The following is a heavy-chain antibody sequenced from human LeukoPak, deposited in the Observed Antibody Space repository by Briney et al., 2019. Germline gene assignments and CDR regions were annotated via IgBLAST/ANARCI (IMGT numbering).Heavy chain of an antibody. V-gene: IGHV1-2*02. D-gene: IGHD3-9*01. Sequence: ASVKVSCKASGYTFTGYYMHWVRQAPGQGLEWMGWINPNSGGTNYAQKFQGRVTMTRDTSISTAYMELSRLRSDDTAVYYCARDRGLYDYDILTGYFLDDYWGQGTLVTVSS. CDR3: ARDRGLYDYDILTGYFLDDY. CDR1: GYTFTGYY. J-gene: IGHJ4*02. CDR2: INPNSGGT.